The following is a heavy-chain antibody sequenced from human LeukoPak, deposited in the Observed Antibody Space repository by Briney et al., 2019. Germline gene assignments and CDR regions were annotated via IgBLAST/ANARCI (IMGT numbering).Heavy chain of an antibody. V-gene: IGHV4-38-2*01. CDR2: IYHSGST. Sequence: PSETLSLTCAVSGYSISSGYYWGWLRQPPGKGLEWIGSIYHSGSTYYNPSLKSRVTISVDTSKNQFSLKLSSVTAADTAVYYCARRGYGDYPDYWGQGTLVTVSS. CDR1: GYSISSGYY. CDR3: ARRGYGDYPDY. J-gene: IGHJ4*02. D-gene: IGHD4-17*01.